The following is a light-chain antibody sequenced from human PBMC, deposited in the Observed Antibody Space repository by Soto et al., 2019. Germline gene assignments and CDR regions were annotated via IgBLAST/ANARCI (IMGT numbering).Light chain of an antibody. Sequence: DIQITQPPSSLSASAGDGVTITCRASQRISTYFNWYQQKPGKAPNLLIFAASTLHSGVPSRFSGSGSGTDFTLTISSLQPEDFATYYCQQSYSLPHTGGQGTKVDNK. V-gene: IGKV1-39*01. CDR2: AAS. CDR3: QQSYSLPHT. CDR1: QRISTY. J-gene: IGKJ2*01.